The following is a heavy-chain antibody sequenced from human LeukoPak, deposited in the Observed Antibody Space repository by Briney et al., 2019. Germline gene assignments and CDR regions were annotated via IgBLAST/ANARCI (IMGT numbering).Heavy chain of an antibody. V-gene: IGHV5-51*01. CDR1: GYSFPSYW. D-gene: IGHD5-12*01. J-gene: IGHJ4*02. Sequence: KRGESLKISCKGSGYSFPSYWIGWVRQMPGKGMEWMAIIYPGDSDTRYSPSFQGQVTISADKSISTAYLQWSSLKSSDTAMYYCARTKYSGYWKRTLRAFDYWGQGTLVTVSS. CDR2: IYPGDSDT. CDR3: ARTKYSGYWKRTLRAFDY.